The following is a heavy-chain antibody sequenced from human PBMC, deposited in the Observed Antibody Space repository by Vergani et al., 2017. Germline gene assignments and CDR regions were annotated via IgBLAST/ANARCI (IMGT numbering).Heavy chain of an antibody. D-gene: IGHD6-19*01. CDR1: GFTFSSYS. Sequence: EVQLVESGGGLVKPGGSLRLSCAASGFTFSSYSMNWVRQAPGKGLEWVSSISSSSSYIYYADSVKGRFTISRDNAKNSLYLQMNSLRAVDTAVYYCARDLRAGAEYGSDVWGQGTTVTVS. CDR3: ARDLRAGAEYGSDV. J-gene: IGHJ6*02. CDR2: ISSSSSYI. V-gene: IGHV3-21*01.